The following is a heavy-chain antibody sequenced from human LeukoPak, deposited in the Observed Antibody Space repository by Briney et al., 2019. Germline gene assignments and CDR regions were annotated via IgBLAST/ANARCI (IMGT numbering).Heavy chain of an antibody. CDR3: ATTLRFLEWLEPYYFDY. D-gene: IGHD3-3*01. CDR1: GGTFSSYT. V-gene: IGHV1-69*05. Sequence: SVKVSCKASGGTFSSYTISWVRQAPGQGLEWMGGIIPTFGTANYAQKFQGRVTITTDESTSTAYMELSSLRSEDTAVYYCATTLRFLEWLEPYYFDYWGQGTLVTVSS. J-gene: IGHJ4*02. CDR2: IIPTFGTA.